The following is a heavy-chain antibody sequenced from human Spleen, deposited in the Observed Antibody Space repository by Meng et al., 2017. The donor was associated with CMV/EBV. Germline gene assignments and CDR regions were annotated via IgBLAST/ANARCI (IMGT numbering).Heavy chain of an antibody. J-gene: IGHJ4*02. CDR2: ISSSSTYI. CDR3: ARDTGDY. D-gene: IGHD3-10*01. Sequence: GESLKISCAASGFIFSSYNINWVRQAPGKGLEWVSSISSSSTYIYYADSVKGRFTISRDNAKNSLYLQMNSLRAEDTGVYYCARDTGDYWGQGTLVTVSS. V-gene: IGHV3-21*01. CDR1: GFIFSSYN.